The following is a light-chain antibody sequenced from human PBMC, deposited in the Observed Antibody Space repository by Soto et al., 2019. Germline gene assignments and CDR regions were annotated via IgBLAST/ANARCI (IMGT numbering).Light chain of an antibody. Sequence: EIVMPQSPATLSVSPGERATLSCRASQSVSGNLAWYQQKPGQAPRLLIYGASTRATGIPARFSGSGSGTDSTLTISSLQSEDFAVYYCQQYNNWPPSFGQGTKVEI. CDR2: GAS. J-gene: IGKJ1*01. CDR3: QQYNNWPPS. V-gene: IGKV3-15*01. CDR1: QSVSGN.